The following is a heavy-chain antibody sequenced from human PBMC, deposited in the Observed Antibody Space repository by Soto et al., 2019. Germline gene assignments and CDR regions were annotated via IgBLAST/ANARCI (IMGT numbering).Heavy chain of an antibody. V-gene: IGHV4-39*01. CDR1: GGSISTSTFF. Sequence: SETLSLTCTVSGGSISTSTFFWTWIRQPPGKGPEWMGSINYSGTTYYTSSLRSRMTISVDTSKNQFSLKMSSVTAADTAVYYCARLIHYFSTSFYFDYWGQGILVTVSS. D-gene: IGHD2-2*01. CDR2: INYSGTT. CDR3: ARLIHYFSTSFYFDY. J-gene: IGHJ4*02.